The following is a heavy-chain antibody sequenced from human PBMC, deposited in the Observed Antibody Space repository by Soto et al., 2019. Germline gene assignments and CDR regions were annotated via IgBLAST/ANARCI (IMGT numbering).Heavy chain of an antibody. D-gene: IGHD3-10*01. J-gene: IGHJ4*02. V-gene: IGHV3-48*01. CDR3: VRDHIWSFDY. CDR2: ISLSGSDM. CDR1: GFTFSSYT. Sequence: EVQLVEPGGGLVQPGGSLRLSCAASGFTFSSYTMNWVRQAPGKGLEWVSYISLSGSDMYYAGSVKGRFTISRDNAKNSLSLQMNSLRAEDTAVYYCVRDHIWSFDYWGQGTPVTVSS.